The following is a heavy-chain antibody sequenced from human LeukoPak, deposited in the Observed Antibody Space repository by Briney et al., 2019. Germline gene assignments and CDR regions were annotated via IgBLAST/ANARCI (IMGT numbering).Heavy chain of an antibody. CDR2: IKQDGSEK. J-gene: IGHJ4*02. CDR1: GFTFSSYW. CDR3: ARLIPKNYYDSSGYNDY. D-gene: IGHD3-22*01. Sequence: GGSLRLSCAASGFTFSSYWMSWVRQAPGKGLEWVANIKQDGSEKYYVDSVKGRFTISRDNAKNSLYLQMNSLRAEDTAVYYCARLIPKNYYDSSGYNDYWGQGTLVTVSS. V-gene: IGHV3-7*01.